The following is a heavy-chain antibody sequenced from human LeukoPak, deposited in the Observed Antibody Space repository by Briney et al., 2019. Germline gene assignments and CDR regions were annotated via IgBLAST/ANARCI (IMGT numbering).Heavy chain of an antibody. CDR2: AYYSVST. D-gene: IGHD6-13*01. Sequence: SQTLSLTCTVSGGSISSGGYYWSWIRQPPGKGLEWIGSAYYSVSTYYNPSLKSRVTISVDTSKNQFSLKLSSVTAADTAVYYCARSYAGSWPDVFDYWGQGTLVIVSS. CDR1: GGSISSGGYY. J-gene: IGHJ4*02. CDR3: ARSYAGSWPDVFDY. V-gene: IGHV4-39*07.